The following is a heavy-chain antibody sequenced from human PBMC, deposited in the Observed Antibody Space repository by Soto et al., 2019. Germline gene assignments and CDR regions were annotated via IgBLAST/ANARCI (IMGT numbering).Heavy chain of an antibody. V-gene: IGHV4-4*02. D-gene: IGHD6-13*01. Sequence: QVQLQESGPGLVKPSGTLSLTCAVSGGSISSSNWWSWVRQPPGRGLEWIGEIYHIGNPNYTPSLNSRVTISVDKTKTQLSLKLTSVTAADTAVYYCARKSIAAAAYNWFDPWGQGTLGTVSS. CDR2: IYHIGNP. CDR1: GGSISSSNW. J-gene: IGHJ5*02. CDR3: ARKSIAAAAYNWFDP.